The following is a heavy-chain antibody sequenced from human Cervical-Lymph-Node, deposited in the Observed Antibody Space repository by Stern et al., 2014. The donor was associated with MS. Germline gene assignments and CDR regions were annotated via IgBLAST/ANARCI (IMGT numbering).Heavy chain of an antibody. J-gene: IGHJ4*02. CDR2: IYYSGST. D-gene: IGHD1-26*01. V-gene: IGHV4-59*01. Sequence: QVQLQESGPGLVKPSETLSLTCTVSGGSISSYYWSWIRQPPGKGLEWIGYIYYSGSTNYNPSLKSRVTISVDTSKNQFSLKLSSVTAADTAVYYCARVRELWLEDWGQGTLVTVSS. CDR1: GGSISSYY. CDR3: ARVRELWLED.